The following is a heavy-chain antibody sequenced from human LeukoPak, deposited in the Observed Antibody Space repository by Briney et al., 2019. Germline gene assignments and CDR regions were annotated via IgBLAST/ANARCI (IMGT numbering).Heavy chain of an antibody. V-gene: IGHV3-66*01. Sequence: GRSLRLSCAASGFTVSSNYMSWVRQAPGKGLEWVSVIYSGGSTYYADSVKGRFTISRDNSKNTLYLQMNSLRAEDTAVYYCARRAVAGAFDIWGQGTMVTVSS. D-gene: IGHD6-19*01. CDR2: IYSGGST. CDR1: GFTVSSNY. J-gene: IGHJ3*02. CDR3: ARRAVAGAFDI.